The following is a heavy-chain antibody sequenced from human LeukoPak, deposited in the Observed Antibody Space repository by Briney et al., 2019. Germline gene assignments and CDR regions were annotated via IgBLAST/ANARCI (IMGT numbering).Heavy chain of an antibody. CDR1: GFTFSSYW. Sequence: GGSLRLSCAASGFTFSSYWMHWVRQAPGKGLVWVSRINSDGSSTSYADSVKGRFTISRDNAKNTLYLQMNSLRAEDTAVYYCAVEMATPNWFDPWGQGTLVTVSS. V-gene: IGHV3-74*01. CDR2: INSDGSST. J-gene: IGHJ5*02. CDR3: AVEMATPNWFDP. D-gene: IGHD5-24*01.